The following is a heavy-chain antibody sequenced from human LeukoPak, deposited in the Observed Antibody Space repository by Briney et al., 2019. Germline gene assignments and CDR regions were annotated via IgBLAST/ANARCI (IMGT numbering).Heavy chain of an antibody. CDR2: IYYSGSI. J-gene: IGHJ4*02. D-gene: IGHD3-10*01. CDR1: GGSISSSNW. CDR3: AGSGGLASQGAVFDY. Sequence: TSETLSLTCAVSGGSISSSNWWSWVRQPPGKGLEWSGYIYYSGSINYNPSLKSRVTISVDTFSNQFSMKLYSVTAADTAVYCCAGSGGLASQGAVFDYWGQGTLVTVSS. V-gene: IGHV4-4*01.